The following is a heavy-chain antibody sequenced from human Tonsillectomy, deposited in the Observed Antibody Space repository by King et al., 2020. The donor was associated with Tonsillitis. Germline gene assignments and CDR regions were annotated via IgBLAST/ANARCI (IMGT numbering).Heavy chain of an antibody. D-gene: IGHD1-7*01. Sequence: QAQLVQSGAEVKNPGSSVKVSCKASGGTFSDYAISWVRQAPGRGLEWMGGIIPMFRTPNYAQNFQGRVTITADESTYTAYMELSSLRSEDTAVYYCARFGTYNWDYFFDVWGQGTLVTVSS. CDR2: IIPMFRTP. V-gene: IGHV1-69*01. J-gene: IGHJ4*02. CDR3: ARFGTYNWDYFFDV. CDR1: GGTFSDYA.